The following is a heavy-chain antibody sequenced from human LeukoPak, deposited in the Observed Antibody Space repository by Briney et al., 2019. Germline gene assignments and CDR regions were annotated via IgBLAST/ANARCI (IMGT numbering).Heavy chain of an antibody. D-gene: IGHD6-19*01. CDR1: GDSVSSSSYY. V-gene: IGHV4-39*01. CDR3: VRSFGERIVVAGNFDY. CDR2: IYYSGIT. Sequence: KPSETLSLTCTVSGDSVSSSSYYWGWVRQPPGKGLQWIGTIYYSGITYYNPFLKSRVTISVDTSKNQFSLKLSSVTAADAAVYYCVRSFGERIVVAGNFDYGGQGTLVTVSS. J-gene: IGHJ4*02.